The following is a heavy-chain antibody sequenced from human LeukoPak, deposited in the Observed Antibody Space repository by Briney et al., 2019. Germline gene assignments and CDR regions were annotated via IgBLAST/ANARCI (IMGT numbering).Heavy chain of an antibody. CDR1: GGSISSGSYY. CDR3: AREPGDYYYYYYMDV. D-gene: IGHD3-10*01. CDR2: IYTSGST. J-gene: IGHJ6*03. V-gene: IGHV4-61*02. Sequence: SQTLSLTCTVCGGSISSGSYYWSWIRQPAGKGLEWIGRIYTSGSTNYNPSLKSRVTISVDTSKNQFSLKLSSVTAADTAVYYCAREPGDYYYYYYMDVWGKGTTVTVSS.